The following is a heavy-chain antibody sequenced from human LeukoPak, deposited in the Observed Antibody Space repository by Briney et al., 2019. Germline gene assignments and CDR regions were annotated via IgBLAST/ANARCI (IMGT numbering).Heavy chain of an antibody. CDR1: GYSFTSYW. D-gene: IGHD2-15*01. V-gene: IGHV5-51*01. Sequence: AASLQISCQGSGYSFTSYWIGWVRQLPGKGLEWMGIIYPGDSDTRYSPSFQGQVTISADKSISTAYLQWSSLKASDTAMYYCARRRYCSGGSCPYSFDYWGQGTLVTVSS. CDR3: ARRRYCSGGSCPYSFDY. J-gene: IGHJ4*02. CDR2: IYPGDSDT.